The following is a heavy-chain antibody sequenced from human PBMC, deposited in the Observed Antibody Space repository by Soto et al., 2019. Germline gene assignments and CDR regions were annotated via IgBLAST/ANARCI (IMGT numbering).Heavy chain of an antibody. D-gene: IGHD6-19*01. CDR2: IYYSGST. J-gene: IGHJ5*02. CDR1: GGTISSWY. CDR3: ARHTSGGFEP. V-gene: IGHV4-59*08. Sequence: SETLSLTCTVSGGTISSWYWSWIRQPPGKGLEWIGYIYYSGSTNCNPSLKSRVTISVDTSKNQFSLKLTSVSAADTALDFCARHTSGGFEPWGQGTLVTVSS.